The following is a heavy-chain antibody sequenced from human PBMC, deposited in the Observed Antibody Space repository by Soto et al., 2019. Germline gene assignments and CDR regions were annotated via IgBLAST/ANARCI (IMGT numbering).Heavy chain of an antibody. J-gene: IGHJ4*02. D-gene: IGHD6-13*01. V-gene: IGHV3-23*01. Sequence: EVQLLESGGGLVQPGGSLRLSCAASGFTFSNYAMTWVRQAPGKGLEWVSVITGSGGGTYFVDSVKGRFTISRDNSKNPVYLQMNPLRAEDTAVYYCAKPPLTAAGFDYWGQGTLVTVSS. CDR1: GFTFSNYA. CDR2: ITGSGGGT. CDR3: AKPPLTAAGFDY.